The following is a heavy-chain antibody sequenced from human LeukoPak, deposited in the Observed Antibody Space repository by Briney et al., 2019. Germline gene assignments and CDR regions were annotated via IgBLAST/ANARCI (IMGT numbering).Heavy chain of an antibody. CDR2: ISSSSSYI. D-gene: IGHD3-22*01. CDR1: GFTFSSYS. CDR3: ARAREDSSGYFPFDY. V-gene: IGHV3-21*01. J-gene: IGHJ4*02. Sequence: GGSLRLSCAASGFTFSSYSMNWVRQAPGKGLEWVSSISSSSSYIYYADSVKGRFTISRDNAKNSLYLQMNSLRAEDTAVYYCARAREDSSGYFPFDYWGQGTLVTVSS.